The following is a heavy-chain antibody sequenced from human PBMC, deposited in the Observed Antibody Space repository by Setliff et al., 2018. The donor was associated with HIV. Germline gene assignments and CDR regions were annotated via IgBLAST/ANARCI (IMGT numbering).Heavy chain of an antibody. J-gene: IGHJ4*02. V-gene: IGHV4-4*07. CDR3: ARLRSSNGLFCLLDS. Sequence: PSETLSLTCSVSGVSVSEYPWGWIRQSAEKRREFIGRIHVGWAKNYNPSLHSRVTMSVDTSNNQISLNLRSVTAADTAVYYCARLRSSNGLFCLLDSWGPGTRVTVSS. D-gene: IGHD2-8*01. CDR1: GVSVSEYP. CDR2: IHVGWAK.